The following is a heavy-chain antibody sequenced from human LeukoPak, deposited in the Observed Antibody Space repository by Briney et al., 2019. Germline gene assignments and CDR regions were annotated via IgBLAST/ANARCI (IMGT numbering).Heavy chain of an antibody. CDR3: ERDSPLPLRPRRYYHGMDV. D-gene: IGHD3-16*01. J-gene: IGHJ6*02. CDR2: IIPIFDPA. V-gene: IGHV1-69*13. CDR1: GGTFSSYA. Sequence: VKVSCKASGGTFSSYAISWVREAPGEGVGWGGGIIPIFDPANYAQNFQERVTVPADKSASTAYMGVSSLRCEDTAVYYCERDSPLPLRPRRYYHGMDVWGQGTTVTVS.